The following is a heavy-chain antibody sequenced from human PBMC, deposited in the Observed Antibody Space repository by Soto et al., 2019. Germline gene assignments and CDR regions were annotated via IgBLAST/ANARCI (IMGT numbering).Heavy chain of an antibody. V-gene: IGHV4-59*01. J-gene: IGHJ6*02. CDR1: GGSISSYY. Sequence: QVQLQESGPGLVKPSETLSLTCTVSGGSISSYYWSWIRQPPGKGLERLGYIYYSGSTNYNPSLKSRVTISVDTSKNQFSLKLSSVTAADTAVYYCARGDIVVVPAAMFGRYYYYYGMDVWGQGTTVTVSS. D-gene: IGHD2-2*01. CDR3: ARGDIVVVPAAMFGRYYYYYGMDV. CDR2: IYYSGST.